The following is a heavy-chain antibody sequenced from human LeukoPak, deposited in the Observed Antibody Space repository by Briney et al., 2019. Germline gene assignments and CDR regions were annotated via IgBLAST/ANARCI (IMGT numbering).Heavy chain of an antibody. D-gene: IGHD2-2*01. Sequence: PAGSVRRSGAASGFTFSSYARMWVRQAPGNGLEWGSAVNGSGGSTDYADSVKVRFTIARDKCKNTLDLQMNSLRAKDTAVYYCAKDRDIVVVPAYYSDYWGQGPLVTVSS. CDR1: GFTFSSYA. J-gene: IGHJ4*02. CDR3: AKDRDIVVVPAYYSDY. CDR2: VNGSGGST. V-gene: IGHV3-23*01.